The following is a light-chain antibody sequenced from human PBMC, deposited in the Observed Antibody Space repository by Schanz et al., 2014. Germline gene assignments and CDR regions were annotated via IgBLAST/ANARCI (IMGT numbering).Light chain of an antibody. CDR1: SSDVGGYNY. V-gene: IGLV2-8*01. J-gene: IGLJ1*01. Sequence: QSALTQPPSASGSPGQSVTISCTGTSSDVGGYNYVSWYQQHPGKAPKLMIYEVSKRPSGVPDRFSGSKSGNTASLTISGLQAEDEADYYCAAWDDSLNGVRVFGTGTKLTVL. CDR3: AAWDDSLNGVRV. CDR2: EVS.